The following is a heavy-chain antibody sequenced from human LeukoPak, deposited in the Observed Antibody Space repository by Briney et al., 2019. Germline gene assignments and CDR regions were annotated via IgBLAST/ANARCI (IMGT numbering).Heavy chain of an antibody. CDR1: GFTFSSYE. V-gene: IGHV3-48*03. CDR3: ARDPQLRWGLEYCFDY. D-gene: IGHD3-3*01. CDR2: ISSSGSTI. Sequence: GGSLRLSCAASGFTFSSYEMNWVRQAPGKGLEWVSYISSSGSTIYYAGSVKGRFTISRDNAKNSLYLQMNSLRAEDTAVYYCARDPQLRWGLEYCFDYWGQGTLVTVSS. J-gene: IGHJ4*02.